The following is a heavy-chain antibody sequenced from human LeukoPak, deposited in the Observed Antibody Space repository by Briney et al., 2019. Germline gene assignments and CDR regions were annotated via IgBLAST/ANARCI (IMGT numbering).Heavy chain of an antibody. D-gene: IGHD3-10*01. J-gene: IGHJ4*02. CDR3: ATEENYYGSGSREYYFDY. Sequence: ASVKVSCKVSGYTLTELSMHWVRQAPGKGLEWMGGFDLEDGETIYAQKFQGRVTMTEDTSTDTAYMELSSLRSEDTAVYYCATEENYYGSGSREYYFDYWGQGTLVTVSS. CDR2: FDLEDGET. V-gene: IGHV1-24*01. CDR1: GYTLTELS.